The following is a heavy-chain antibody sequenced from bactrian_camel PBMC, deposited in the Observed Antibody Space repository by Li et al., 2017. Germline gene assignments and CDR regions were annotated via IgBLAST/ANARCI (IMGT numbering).Heavy chain of an antibody. V-gene: IGHV3S1*01. D-gene: IGHD6*01. Sequence: HVQLVESGGGTVQAGGSLSLSCAVSGDRYRSMCMGWLRQAPGREREEVAFVYMDGSSTISADSVYYADSVKGRFTLSHDRSKNTMYLQMDNLKTEDTGVYYCAALNSTYGGRFGWCKDFRGQGTQVTVS. CDR3: AALNSTYGGRFGWCKDF. CDR1: GDRYRSMC. CDR2: VYMDGSSTISADSV. J-gene: IGHJ4*01.